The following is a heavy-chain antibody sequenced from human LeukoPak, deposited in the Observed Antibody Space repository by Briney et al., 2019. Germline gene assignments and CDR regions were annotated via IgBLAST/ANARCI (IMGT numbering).Heavy chain of an antibody. Sequence: PSETLSLTCTVSGGSISSYYWSWIRQPAGKGLEWIGRIYTSGSTNYNPSLKRRVTISVDTSKNPFSMKVSSVTAADTAVYYCARDLSPGYSYGYSWFDPWGQGTLVTVSS. CDR2: IYTSGST. V-gene: IGHV4-4*07. CDR1: GGSISSYY. J-gene: IGHJ5*02. CDR3: ARDLSPGYSYGYSWFDP. D-gene: IGHD5-18*01.